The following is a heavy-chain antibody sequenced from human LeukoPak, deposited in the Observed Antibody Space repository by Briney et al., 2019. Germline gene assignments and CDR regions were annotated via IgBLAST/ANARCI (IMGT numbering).Heavy chain of an antibody. CDR1: GGSISSGGYY. D-gene: IGHD2-2*01. J-gene: IGHJ6*02. CDR3: ARLTWDIVVVPALDV. V-gene: IGHV4-31*03. Sequence: SETLSLTCTVSGGSISSGGYYRSWIRQHPGKGLEWIGYIYYSGSTYYNPSLKSRVTISVDTSKNQFSLKLSSVTAADTAVYYCARLTWDIVVVPALDVWGQGTTVTVSS. CDR2: IYYSGST.